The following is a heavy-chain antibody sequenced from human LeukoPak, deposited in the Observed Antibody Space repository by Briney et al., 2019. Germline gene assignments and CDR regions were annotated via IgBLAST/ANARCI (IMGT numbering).Heavy chain of an antibody. CDR3: ARDECSGGSCSLDY. V-gene: IGHV3-30*02. J-gene: IGHJ4*02. CDR2: IRYDGSNK. CDR1: GFTFSSYG. D-gene: IGHD2-15*01. Sequence: PGGSLRLSCAASGFTFSSYGMHWVRQAPGKGLEWVAFIRYDGSNKYYADSVKGRFTISRDNAKNSLYLQMNSLRAEDTAVYYCARDECSGGSCSLDYWGQGTLVTVSS.